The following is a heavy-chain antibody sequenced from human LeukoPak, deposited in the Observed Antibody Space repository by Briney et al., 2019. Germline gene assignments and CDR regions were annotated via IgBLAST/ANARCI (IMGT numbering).Heavy chain of an antibody. J-gene: IGHJ4*02. CDR2: LYTSGST. Sequence: SETLSLTCTVSGASISSYYWSWIRQPAGKGLEWIGRLYTSGSTNYNPSLKSRVSMSVDTSKKQFSLRLSSVTAADTAIYYCASDYFDRTGYYGFIYWGQGSLVTISS. CDR1: GASISSYY. CDR3: ASDYFDRTGYYGFIY. V-gene: IGHV4-4*07. D-gene: IGHD3-22*01.